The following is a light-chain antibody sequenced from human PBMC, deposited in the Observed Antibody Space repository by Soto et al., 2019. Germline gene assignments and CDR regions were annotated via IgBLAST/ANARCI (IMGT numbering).Light chain of an antibody. V-gene: IGKV3-15*01. J-gene: IGKJ1*01. CDR3: QQYNNWPVT. CDR2: DAS. CDR1: QSVSSN. Sequence: EIVMTQSPATLSVSPGERATLSCRASQSVSSNLAWYQQKPGQAPRLLIYDASTRATRIPARFSGSGSGTEFTLTISSLQSEDFVVYHCQQYNNWPVTFGQGTKVEIK.